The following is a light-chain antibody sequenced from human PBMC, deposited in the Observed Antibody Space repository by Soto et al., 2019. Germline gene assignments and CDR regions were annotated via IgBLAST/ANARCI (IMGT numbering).Light chain of an antibody. V-gene: IGKV3-20*01. J-gene: IGKJ3*01. Sequence: EIVLTQSPGTLSLSPGERVTLSCRASQSVSDYSLAWYQQKPGQPPRLLIYGASSRATGIPDRFSGSGSGTDFTLTISSLQPEDVATYYCQTYNSAPFTFGPGTKVDIK. CDR3: QTYNSAPFT. CDR2: GAS. CDR1: QSVSDYS.